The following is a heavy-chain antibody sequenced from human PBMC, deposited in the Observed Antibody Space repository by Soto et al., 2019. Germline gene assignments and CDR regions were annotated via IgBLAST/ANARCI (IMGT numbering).Heavy chain of an antibody. J-gene: IGHJ6*04. CDR3: VRDIGWVAVVGKIYYYAMDV. Sequence: QVQLVQSGAEVKKPGASVKVSCKASGYTFTNYGISWVRQAPGQGLEWMGWISAYNGNTNFAQKLQGRVTMTTDTSTSPAYMELRSLRSDDTAVYYCVRDIGWVAVVGKIYYYAMDVWGKGTTVTVSS. CDR1: GYTFTNYG. CDR2: ISAYNGNT. V-gene: IGHV1-18*01. D-gene: IGHD6-13*01.